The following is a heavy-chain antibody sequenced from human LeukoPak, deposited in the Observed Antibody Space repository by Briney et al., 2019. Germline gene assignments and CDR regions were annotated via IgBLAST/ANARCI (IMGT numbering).Heavy chain of an antibody. CDR1: GFTFDDNA. CDR2: ISGDGGST. V-gene: IGHV3-43*02. D-gene: IGHD6-19*01. J-gene: IGHJ6*02. Sequence: GGSLRLPCAASGFTFDDNAMHWVRQAPGKGLEWVSLISGDGGSTYYADSVKGRFTISRDNSKNSLYLQMNSLRTEDTALYYCAKTPSATDSSGWRYYYYGMDVWGQGTTVTVSS. CDR3: AKTPSATDSSGWRYYYYGMDV.